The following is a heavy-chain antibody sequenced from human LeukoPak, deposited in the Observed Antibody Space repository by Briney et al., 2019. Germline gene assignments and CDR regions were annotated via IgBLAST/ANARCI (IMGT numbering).Heavy chain of an antibody. CDR3: ARHERHATKFVVVVAAADY. CDR2: IYYSGST. D-gene: IGHD2-15*01. V-gene: IGHV4-59*08. J-gene: IGHJ4*02. CDR1: GGSISSYY. Sequence: PSETLSLTCTVSGGSISSYYWSWIRQPPGKGLEWIGYIYYSGSTDYNPSLKSRVTISVDTSKNQFSLKLSSVTAADTAVYYCARHERHATKFVVVVAAADYWGQGTLVTVSS.